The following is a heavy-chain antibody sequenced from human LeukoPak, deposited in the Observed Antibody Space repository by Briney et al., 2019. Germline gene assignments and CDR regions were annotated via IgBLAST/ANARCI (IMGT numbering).Heavy chain of an antibody. J-gene: IGHJ4*02. V-gene: IGHV3-64*01. CDR1: GFTFSSYA. CDR2: ISSNGGST. CDR3: ARDQLLWFGAFDY. D-gene: IGHD3-10*01. Sequence: GGSLRLSCAASGFTFSSYAMHWVRQAPGKGLEYVSAISSNGGSTYYANSVKGRFTISRDNSKNTLYLQMGSLRAEDMAVYYCARDQLLWFGAFDYWGREPWSTSPQ.